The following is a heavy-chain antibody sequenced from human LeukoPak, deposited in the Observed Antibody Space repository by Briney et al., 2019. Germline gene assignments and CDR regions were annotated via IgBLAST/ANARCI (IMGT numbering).Heavy chain of an antibody. V-gene: IGHV4-59*01. Sequence: SETLSLTCTVSGGSISSYYWSWIRQPPGKGLEWIGYIYYSGSTNYNPSLKSRVTISVDTSKNQFSLKLSSVTAADTAVYYCERREYYFDYWGQGTLVTVSS. CDR1: GGSISSYY. CDR3: ERREYYFDY. J-gene: IGHJ4*02. CDR2: IYYSGST.